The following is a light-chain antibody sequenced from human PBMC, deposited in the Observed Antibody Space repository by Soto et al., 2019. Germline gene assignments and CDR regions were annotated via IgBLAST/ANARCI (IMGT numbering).Light chain of an antibody. CDR1: SSDVGGYNY. Sequence: QSVLTQPASVSGSPGQSITIYCTGTSSDVGGYNYVSWYQHHPGKAPKLMISEVSNRPSGVSNRFSGSKSGNTASLTISGLQAEDEADYYCSSFTSSTAVVFGGGTKLTVL. J-gene: IGLJ2*01. CDR2: EVS. V-gene: IGLV2-14*01. CDR3: SSFTSSTAVV.